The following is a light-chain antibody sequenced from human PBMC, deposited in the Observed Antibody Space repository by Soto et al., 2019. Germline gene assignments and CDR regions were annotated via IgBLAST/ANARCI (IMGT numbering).Light chain of an antibody. CDR2: QNT. CDR3: QAWDSSTVI. J-gene: IGLJ2*01. CDR1: KLGDKY. Sequence: SYELTQPPSVSVSPGQSASITCSGDKLGDKYACWYQQKPGQSPVLVIYQNTKRPSGIPERFSGSTSGNTATLTISGTQAMYEADYYCQAWDSSTVIFGVGTKLTVL. V-gene: IGLV3-1*01.